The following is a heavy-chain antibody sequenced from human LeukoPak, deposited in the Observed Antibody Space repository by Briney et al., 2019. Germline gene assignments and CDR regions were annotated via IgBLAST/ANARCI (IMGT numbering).Heavy chain of an antibody. J-gene: IGHJ4*02. CDR1: GYTFTRYY. CDR2: INPNSGGT. Sequence: ASVKVSCKASGYTFTRYYMHWVRQAPGQGLEWMGRINPNSGGTNYAQKFQGRVTMTRDTSISTAYMELSRLRSDDTAVYYCARAPAGTGPSFDYWGQGTLVTVSS. CDR3: ARAPAGTGPSFDY. D-gene: IGHD3/OR15-3a*01. V-gene: IGHV1-2*06.